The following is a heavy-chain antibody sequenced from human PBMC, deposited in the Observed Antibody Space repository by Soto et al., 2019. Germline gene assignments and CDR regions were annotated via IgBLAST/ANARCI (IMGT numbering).Heavy chain of an antibody. D-gene: IGHD6-13*01. CDR2: TYYGASS. CDR3: VRVAGSASWYETDS. J-gene: IGHJ4*02. CDR1: GYSISSGYY. Sequence: SETLSLTCAVSGYSISSGYYWGWIRQPPGKGLEWLGTTYYGASSYYNPSLRSRVTILLDASTNQLSLKLSSVTAADAAVYFCVRVAGSASWYETDSWGQGILVTVSS. V-gene: IGHV4-38-2*01.